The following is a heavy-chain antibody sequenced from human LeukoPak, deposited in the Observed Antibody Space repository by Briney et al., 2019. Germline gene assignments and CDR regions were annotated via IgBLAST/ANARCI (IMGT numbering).Heavy chain of an antibody. CDR2: IIPIFGTA. J-gene: IGHJ4*02. CDR1: GGTFSSYA. V-gene: IGHV1-69*06. D-gene: IGHD5-18*01. Sequence: ASVKVSCKASGGTFSSYAISWVRQAPGQGLERMGGIIPIFGTANYAQKFQGRVTITADKSTSTAYMELSSLRSEDTAVYYCARDQAYSYGYENWGQGTLVTVSS. CDR3: ARDQAYSYGYEN.